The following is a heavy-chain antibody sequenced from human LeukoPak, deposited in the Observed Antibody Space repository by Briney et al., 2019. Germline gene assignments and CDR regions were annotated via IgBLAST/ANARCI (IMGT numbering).Heavy chain of an antibody. J-gene: IGHJ3*02. V-gene: IGHV3-30-3*01. CDR1: GFTFSSYA. CDR2: ISYDGSNK. D-gene: IGHD4-17*01. Sequence: GGSLRLSCAASGFTFSSYAMHWVRQAPGKGLEWVAVISYDGSNKYYADSVKGRFTISRDNAKNSLYLQMNSLRAEDTAVYYCARDRSTVTTTRRGNAFDIWGQGTMVTVSS. CDR3: ARDRSTVTTTRRGNAFDI.